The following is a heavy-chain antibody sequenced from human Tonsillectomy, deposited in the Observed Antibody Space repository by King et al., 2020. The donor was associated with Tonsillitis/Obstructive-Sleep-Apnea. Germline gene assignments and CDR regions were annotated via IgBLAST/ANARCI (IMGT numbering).Heavy chain of an antibody. CDR3: ARNWKITFGGVAPYFFDC. CDR1: GYTFSSYY. V-gene: IGHV1-46*01. D-gene: IGHD3-16*01. J-gene: IGHJ4*02. CDR2: INPSGGST. Sequence: QLVQSGAEVKKPGASVKVSCKASGYTFSSYYMHWVRRAPGQGLEWMGIINPSGGSTSYAQQFQGRVTMTRDTSTSAIYMELSSLRSEDTAVYYCARNWKITFGGVAPYFFDCWGQGTLVTVSS.